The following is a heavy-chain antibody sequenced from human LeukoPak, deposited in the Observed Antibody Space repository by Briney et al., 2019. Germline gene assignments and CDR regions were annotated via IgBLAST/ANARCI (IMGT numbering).Heavy chain of an antibody. Sequence: SETLSLTCTVSGGSISSSSYYWSWIRQPAGKGLEWIGRIYTSGSTNYNPSLKSRVTISVDTSKNQFSLKLSFVTAADTAVYYCARGSYCSGGSCYNYWGQGTLVTVSS. CDR2: IYTSGST. CDR3: ARGSYCSGGSCYNY. CDR1: GGSISSSSYY. D-gene: IGHD2-15*01. V-gene: IGHV4-61*02. J-gene: IGHJ4*02.